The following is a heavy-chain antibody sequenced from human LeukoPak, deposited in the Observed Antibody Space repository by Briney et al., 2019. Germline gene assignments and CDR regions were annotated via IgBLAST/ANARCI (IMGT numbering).Heavy chain of an antibody. CDR3: ATEGKIPGDY. Sequence: GSSVKVSRKASGGTFSSYAISWVRQAPGQGLEWMGGIIPIFGTANYAQKFQGRVTITTDESTSTAYMELSSLRSDDTAVYYCATEGKIPGDYWGQGTLVTVSS. J-gene: IGHJ4*02. CDR2: IIPIFGTA. V-gene: IGHV1-69*05. D-gene: IGHD2-2*02. CDR1: GGTFSSYA.